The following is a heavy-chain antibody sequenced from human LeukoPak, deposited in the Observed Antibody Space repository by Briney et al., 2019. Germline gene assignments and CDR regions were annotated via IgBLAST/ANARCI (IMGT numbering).Heavy chain of an antibody. CDR3: ARDKYGDYVDY. D-gene: IGHD4-17*01. J-gene: IGHJ4*02. Sequence: PGGSLRLSCAASGFTFSSYWMSWVRQAPGKGLEWVANIKQDGSEKYYVDSVKGRFTISRDNAKNPLYLQMNSLRAEDTAVYYCARDKYGDYVDYWGQGTLVTVSS. CDR2: IKQDGSEK. V-gene: IGHV3-7*01. CDR1: GFTFSSYW.